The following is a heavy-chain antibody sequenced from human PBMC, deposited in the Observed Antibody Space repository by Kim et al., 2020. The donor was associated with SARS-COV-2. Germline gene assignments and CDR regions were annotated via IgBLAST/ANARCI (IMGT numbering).Heavy chain of an antibody. CDR2: FDPEDGDT. J-gene: IGHJ5*02. CDR1: GSTLTELS. CDR3: VTDRWFDP. V-gene: IGHV1-24*01. Sequence: ASVKVSCKVSGSTLTELSMHWVRQAPGKGLEWMGGFDPEDGDTLYAQRFQGRVTMTEDTSTDTAYMELSSLKSEDTAVYYCVTDRWFDPWGQGTLVTVSS.